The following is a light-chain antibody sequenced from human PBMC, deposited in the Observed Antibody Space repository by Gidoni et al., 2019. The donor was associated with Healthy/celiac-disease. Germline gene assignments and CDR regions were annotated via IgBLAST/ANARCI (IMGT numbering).Light chain of an antibody. CDR2: WAS. J-gene: IGKJ2*04. V-gene: IGKV4-1*01. CDR1: QSVLYSSNNKNY. Sequence: DSVMTQSPDSLAVSLGERATINCKSSQSVLYSSNNKNYLAWYQQKPGQPPKLLIYWASTRESGVPDRFSGSGSGTDFTLTISSLQAEDVAVYYCQQYYSTPCSFXQXTKLEIK. CDR3: QQYYSTPCS.